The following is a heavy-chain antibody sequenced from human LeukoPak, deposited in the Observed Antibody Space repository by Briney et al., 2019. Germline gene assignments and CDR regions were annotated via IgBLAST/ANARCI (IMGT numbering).Heavy chain of an antibody. CDR1: GGSFSGYY. V-gene: IGHV4-34*01. Sequence: SETLSLTCAVYGGSFSGYYWSWIRQPPGKGLEWIGEINHSGSTNYNPPLKSRVTISVDTSKNQFSLKLSSVTAADTAVYYCARGGPPLLLFDYWGQGTLVTASS. D-gene: IGHD2-15*01. J-gene: IGHJ4*02. CDR2: INHSGST. CDR3: ARGGPPLLLFDY.